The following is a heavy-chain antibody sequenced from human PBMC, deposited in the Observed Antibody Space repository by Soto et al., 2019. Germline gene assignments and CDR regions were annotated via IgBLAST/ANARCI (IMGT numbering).Heavy chain of an antibody. J-gene: IGHJ5*01. CDR1: GFTFSRYA. CDR2: IGGDGEST. CDR3: AKVGGFDS. Sequence: EEQLLESGGGLVKPGGSLRLSCAASGFTFSRYAMSWVRQIPGKGLECVSAIGGDGESTHYADSVKSRFTISRDNSKNALYLQLNSLRVEDTAVYYCAKVGGFDSWGQGTLVTVSS. D-gene: IGHD4-17*01. V-gene: IGHV3-23*01.